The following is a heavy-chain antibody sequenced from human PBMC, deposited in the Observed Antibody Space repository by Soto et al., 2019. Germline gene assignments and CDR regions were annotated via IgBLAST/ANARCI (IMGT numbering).Heavy chain of an antibody. CDR1: GFTFSSYS. CDR3: ARDQHSYYDYIWGSSPHDY. CDR2: ISSSSSTI. Sequence: GGSLRLSCAASGFTFSSYSMNWVRQAPGKGLEWVSYISSSSSTIYYADSVKGRFTISRDNAKNSLYLQMNSLRAEDTAVYYCARDQHSYYDYIWGSSPHDYWGQGTLVTVLL. D-gene: IGHD3-16*01. V-gene: IGHV3-48*01. J-gene: IGHJ4*02.